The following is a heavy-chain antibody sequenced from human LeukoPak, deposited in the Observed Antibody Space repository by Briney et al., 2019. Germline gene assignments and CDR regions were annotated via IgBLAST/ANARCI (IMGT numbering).Heavy chain of an antibody. V-gene: IGHV3-66*01. J-gene: IGHJ4*02. D-gene: IGHD3-22*01. CDR3: ASPYYYDSSGYYY. Sequence: GGSLRLSCAASGFTVSSNYMSWVRQAPGKRLEWVSVIYSGGSTYYADSVKGRFTISRDNSKNTLYLQMNSLRAEDTAVYYCASPYYYDSSGYYYWGQGTLVTVSS. CDR2: IYSGGST. CDR1: GFTVSSNY.